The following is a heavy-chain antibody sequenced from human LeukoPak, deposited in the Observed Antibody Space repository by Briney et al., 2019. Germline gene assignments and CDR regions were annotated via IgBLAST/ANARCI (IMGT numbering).Heavy chain of an antibody. CDR2: IYHSGST. V-gene: IGHV4-30-2*01. CDR1: GGSISSGGYS. J-gene: IGHJ4*02. CDR3: ARNTKVGFFDY. Sequence: SETLSLTCAVSGGSISSGGYSWSWIRQPPGKGLEWIGCIYHSGSTYYNPSLKSRVTISVDRSKNQFSLKLSSVTAADTAVYYCARNTKVGFFDYWGQGTLVTVSS. D-gene: IGHD1-26*01.